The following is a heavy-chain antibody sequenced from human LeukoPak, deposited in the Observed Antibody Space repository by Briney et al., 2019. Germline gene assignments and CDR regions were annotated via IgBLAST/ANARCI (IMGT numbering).Heavy chain of an antibody. CDR3: ARSGYSYGAHLDYMDV. CDR1: GVTFSSNA. D-gene: IGHD5-18*01. V-gene: IGHV3-30*04. Sequence: PGGSLRLSCAASGVTFSSNAVHWVRQAPGKGLEWVALISFDGNDYYADSVKGRLTISRDNSKNTLYLQMHSLTTEDTAVYYCARSGYSYGAHLDYMDVWGKGTTVTVSS. CDR2: ISFDGND. J-gene: IGHJ6*03.